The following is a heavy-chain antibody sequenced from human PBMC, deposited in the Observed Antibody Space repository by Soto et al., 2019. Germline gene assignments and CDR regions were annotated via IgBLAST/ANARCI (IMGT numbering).Heavy chain of an antibody. CDR3: ARLTGGDAFDI. D-gene: IGHD7-27*01. CDR1: GGSISSYY. J-gene: IGHJ3*02. CDR2: IYYSGST. Sequence: SETLSLTCTVSGGSISSYYWSWIRQPPGKGLEWIGYIYYSGSTNYNPSLKSRVTISVDTSKNQFSLKLSSVTAADTAVYYCARLTGGDAFDIWGQGTMVTVSS. V-gene: IGHV4-59*01.